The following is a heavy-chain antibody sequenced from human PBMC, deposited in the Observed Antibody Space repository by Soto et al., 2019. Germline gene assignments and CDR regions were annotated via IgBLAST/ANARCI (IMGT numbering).Heavy chain of an antibody. CDR2: IYPGDSDT. CDR3: ARRGYYDFWGARPFDY. J-gene: IGHJ4*02. Sequence: GESLKISCKGSGSSFTSYWIGWVRQMPGKGLEWMGIIYPGDSDTRYSPSFQGQVTISADKSISTAYLQWSSLKASDTAMYYCARRGYYDFWGARPFDYWGQGTLVTVSS. CDR1: GSSFTSYW. V-gene: IGHV5-51*01. D-gene: IGHD3-3*01.